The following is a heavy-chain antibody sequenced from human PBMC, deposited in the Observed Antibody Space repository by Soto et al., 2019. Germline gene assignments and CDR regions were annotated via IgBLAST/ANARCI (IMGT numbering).Heavy chain of an antibody. D-gene: IGHD3-16*01. Sequence: VESLKISCKGSGYIFTSYWICCLLQMPGKGLEWMGIIYPGDSDTRYSPSFQGQVTISADKSISTAYLQWSSLKASDTAMYYCARLGLGSGLDLRYWGQGTLVTVSS. V-gene: IGHV5-51*01. CDR3: ARLGLGSGLDLRY. CDR2: IYPGDSDT. J-gene: IGHJ4*02. CDR1: GYIFTSYW.